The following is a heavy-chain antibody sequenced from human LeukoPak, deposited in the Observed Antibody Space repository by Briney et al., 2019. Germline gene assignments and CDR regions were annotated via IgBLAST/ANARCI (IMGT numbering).Heavy chain of an antibody. CDR1: GFTFSYYI. Sequence: PGGSLRLSCSASGFTFSYYIMHWVRQAPGKGLETVSAITGNGDIPYYGDSVEGRFTISRDNSKNTLYLQMSSLRTEDTAMYYCARRDDNSAYDYWGQGTLVTVSS. V-gene: IGHV3-64D*09. CDR2: ITGNGDIP. CDR3: ARRDDNSAYDY. J-gene: IGHJ4*02. D-gene: IGHD5-24*01.